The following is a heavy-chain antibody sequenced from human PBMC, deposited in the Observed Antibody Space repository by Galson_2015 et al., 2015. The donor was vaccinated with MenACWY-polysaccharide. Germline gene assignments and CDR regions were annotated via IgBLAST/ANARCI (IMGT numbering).Heavy chain of an antibody. CDR1: GDSVPSNSAA. Sequence: CAISGDSVPSNSAAWNWIRQSPSRGLEWLGRTYYRSKWYNDYAVSVKSRITINGDTSKNQFSLQLNTETPEDTAVYYCARDEDWDFDYWGQGTLVTVSS. D-gene: IGHD3/OR15-3a*01. V-gene: IGHV6-1*01. CDR3: ARDEDWDFDY. J-gene: IGHJ4*02. CDR2: TYYRSKWYN.